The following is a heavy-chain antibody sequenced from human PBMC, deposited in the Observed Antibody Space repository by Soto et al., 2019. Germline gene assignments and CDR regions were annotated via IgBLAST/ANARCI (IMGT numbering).Heavy chain of an antibody. CDR3: ATTVYGGNRKFAY. Sequence: ASVKVSCKASGYTFTIYGINWVRQAPGQGLEWMGWISPDNGNTNYAQKLQGRVTMTTDTSTSTAYMELRSLRSDDTAVYYCATTVYGGNRKFAYWGQGTLVTVSS. J-gene: IGHJ4*02. D-gene: IGHD4-17*01. CDR1: GYTFTIYG. CDR2: ISPDNGNT. V-gene: IGHV1-18*01.